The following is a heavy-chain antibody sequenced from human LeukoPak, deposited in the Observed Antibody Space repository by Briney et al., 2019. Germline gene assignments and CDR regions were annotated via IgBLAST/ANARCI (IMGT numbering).Heavy chain of an antibody. V-gene: IGHV3-23*01. CDR3: AKDLWGYYGSGSYSPRENDYYYYYMDV. J-gene: IGHJ6*03. CDR2: ISGSGGST. CDR1: GFTFSSYS. Sequence: AGGSLRLSCAASGFTFSSYSMNWVRQAPGKGLEWVSAISGSGGSTYYADSVKGRFTISRDNSKNTLYLQMNSLRAEDTAVYYCAKDLWGYYGSGSYSPRENDYYYYYMDVWGKGTTVTVSS. D-gene: IGHD3-10*01.